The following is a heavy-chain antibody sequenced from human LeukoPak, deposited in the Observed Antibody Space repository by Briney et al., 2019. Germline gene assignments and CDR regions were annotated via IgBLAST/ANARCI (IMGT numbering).Heavy chain of an antibody. J-gene: IGHJ4*02. D-gene: IGHD3-10*01. CDR2: INQDGSEK. CDR3: GRVGAYYGSGSYSDY. Sequence: GGSLRLSCAASGFTFSSYWMSWVRQAPGKGLEWVANINQDGSEKYYVDSVKGRFTISGDNAKKSLYLQMNSLRAEDTAVYYCGRVGAYYGSGSYSDYWGQGTLVTVSS. CDR1: GFTFSSYW. V-gene: IGHV3-7*01.